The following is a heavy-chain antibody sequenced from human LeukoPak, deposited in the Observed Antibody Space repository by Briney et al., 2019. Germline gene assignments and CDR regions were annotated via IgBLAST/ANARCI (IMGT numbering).Heavy chain of an antibody. J-gene: IGHJ4*01. Sequence: PSETLSLTCTVSGDSISSTSYYWDWIRQPPGKGLEWIGSIYNSGTTYYNPSLKSRVTISVDTSKNQFSLKVSSVTAADTAVYYCASRVYGLGSFNYWGQRTLVTVSS. CDR2: IYNSGTT. D-gene: IGHD3-10*01. CDR3: ASRVYGLGSFNY. V-gene: IGHV4-39*01. CDR1: GDSISSTSYY.